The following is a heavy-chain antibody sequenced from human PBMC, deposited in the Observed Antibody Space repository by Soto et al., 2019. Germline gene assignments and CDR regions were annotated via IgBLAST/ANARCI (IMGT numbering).Heavy chain of an antibody. CDR1: GYTFTSYA. J-gene: IGHJ6*02. CDR2: INAGNGNT. D-gene: IGHD2-15*01. Sequence: ASVKVSCKASGYTFTSYAMHWVRQAPGQRLEWMGWINAGNGNTKYSQKFQGRVTITRDKSASTAYMELSSLRSEDTAVYYCARGRGYCSGGSCYGGYYYYGMDVWGQGTTVTVSS. CDR3: ARGRGYCSGGSCYGGYYYYGMDV. V-gene: IGHV1-3*01.